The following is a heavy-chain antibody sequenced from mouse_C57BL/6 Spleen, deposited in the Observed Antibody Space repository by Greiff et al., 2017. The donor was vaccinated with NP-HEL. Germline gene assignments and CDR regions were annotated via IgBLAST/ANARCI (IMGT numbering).Heavy chain of an antibody. CDR2: INPNNGGT. CDR3: ARGPIFTMSLDY. Sequence: VQLQQSGPELVKPGASVKMSCKASGYTFTDYNIHWVKQSHGKSLEWIGYINPNNGGTSYNQKFKGKATLTVNKSSSTDYMELRSLTSEDSAVYYCARGPIFTMSLDYWGQGTTLTVSS. D-gene: IGHD1-1*02. V-gene: IGHV1-22*01. CDR1: GYTFTDYN. J-gene: IGHJ2*01.